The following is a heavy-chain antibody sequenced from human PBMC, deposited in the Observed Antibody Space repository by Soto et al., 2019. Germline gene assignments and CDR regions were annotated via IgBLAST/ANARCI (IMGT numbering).Heavy chain of an antibody. J-gene: IGHJ6*02. CDR2: INSDGSST. Sequence: PGGSLRLSCAASGFTFSSYWMHWVRQAPGKGLVWVSRINSDGSSTGYADSVKGRFTISRDNAKNTLYLQMNSLRAEDTAVYYCARDDYDSSGYYTRWGYYYYYGMDVWGQGTTVTVSS. CDR1: GFTFSSYW. CDR3: ARDDYDSSGYYTRWGYYYYYGMDV. V-gene: IGHV3-74*01. D-gene: IGHD3-22*01.